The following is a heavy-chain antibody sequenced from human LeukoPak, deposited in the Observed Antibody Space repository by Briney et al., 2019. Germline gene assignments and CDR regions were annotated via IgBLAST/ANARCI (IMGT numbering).Heavy chain of an antibody. CDR3: ARNIVEYSSSPNWLGP. Sequence: KPSQTLSLTCTVSGGSISSVGYYWSWIRQPPGKGLEWIGYIYHSGSTYYNPSLKSRVTISVDRSKNQFSLKLSSVTAADTAVYYCARNIVEYSSSPNWLGPWGQGTLVTVSS. J-gene: IGHJ5*02. CDR2: IYHSGST. D-gene: IGHD6-6*01. CDR1: GGSISSVGYY. V-gene: IGHV4-30-2*01.